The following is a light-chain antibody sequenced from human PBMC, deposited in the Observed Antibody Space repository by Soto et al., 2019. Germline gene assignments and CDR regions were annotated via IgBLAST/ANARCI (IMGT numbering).Light chain of an antibody. CDR2: QDS. Sequence: SCELTQPPSVSVSPGQTASITCSGDKLGDKYACWYQQKPGQSAVLGIYQDSKRPSGIPERFSGANSGNTATLTISGTQAMDSADYYCQAWDSSTGVFGTGTKLTVL. CDR1: KLGDKY. J-gene: IGLJ1*01. V-gene: IGLV3-1*01. CDR3: QAWDSSTGV.